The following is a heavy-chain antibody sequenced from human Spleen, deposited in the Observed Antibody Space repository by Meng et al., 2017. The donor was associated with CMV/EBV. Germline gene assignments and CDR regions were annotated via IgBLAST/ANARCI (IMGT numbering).Heavy chain of an antibody. J-gene: IGHJ4*02. CDR3: ARDVSGAFDY. D-gene: IGHD2-15*01. CDR2: ISYNGDSK. V-gene: IGHV3-30*04. CDR1: GFTFNSYA. Sequence: GESLKISCAASGFTFNSYAVHWVRQAPGKGPEWVALISYNGDSKYNADSVKGRFTISRDNSKNTLYLQMNSLRAEDTAVYYCARDVSGAFDYWGQGTLVTVSS.